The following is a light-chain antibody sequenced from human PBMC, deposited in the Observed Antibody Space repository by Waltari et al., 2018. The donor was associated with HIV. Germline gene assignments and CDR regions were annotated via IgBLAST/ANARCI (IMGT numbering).Light chain of an antibody. Sequence: QSVVTQPPSASGTPGQRVTISCSGSGSNIGTYSVNWYQHFPGTAPKLLIYMNDQRPSGVPGRFSGAQSGTSASLAINGLQYDDEADYYCAVWDDSLGGAVFGGGTKLTVL. V-gene: IGLV1-47*01. CDR2: MND. CDR3: AVWDDSLGGAV. CDR1: GSNIGTYS. J-gene: IGLJ2*01.